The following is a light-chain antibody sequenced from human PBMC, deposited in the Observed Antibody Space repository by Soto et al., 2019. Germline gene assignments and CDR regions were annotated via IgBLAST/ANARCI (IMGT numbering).Light chain of an antibody. CDR2: DAS. Sequence: EIVLTQSPASLSLSPGERATLSCRASQSVNSNLAWYQHKPGQAPRLLIYDASNRATGIPARFSCSGSGTDFTLTVSSLEPEDFAVYCCQHGSDSPPFTFGQGTRLE. J-gene: IGKJ5*01. CDR1: QSVNSN. V-gene: IGKV3-11*01. CDR3: QHGSDSPPFT.